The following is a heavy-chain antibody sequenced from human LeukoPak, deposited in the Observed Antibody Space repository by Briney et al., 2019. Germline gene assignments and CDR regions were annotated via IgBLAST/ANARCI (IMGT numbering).Heavy chain of an antibody. V-gene: IGHV3-33*01. D-gene: IGHD5-12*01. J-gene: IGHJ4*02. CDR1: GFTFSTYG. CDR2: MWYDGSNK. Sequence: PGRSLRLSCAASGFTFSTYGMHWVRQTPGKGLGWVAVMWYDGSNKYYADSVKGRFTISRDNSKNTLDLQMNSLRVEDTAVYYCARDGYSGSKRGFYFDSWGQGTLVAVPS. CDR3: ARDGYSGSKRGFYFDS.